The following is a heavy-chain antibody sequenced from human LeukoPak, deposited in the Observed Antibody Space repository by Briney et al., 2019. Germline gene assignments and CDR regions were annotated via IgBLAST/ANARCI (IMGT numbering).Heavy chain of an antibody. J-gene: IGHJ4*02. CDR2: IKQDGSEK. CDR3: ARSSYYYDSSGYL. CDR1: GFTFSSYW. D-gene: IGHD3-22*01. Sequence: PGGSLRLSCAAFGFTFSSYWMSWVRQAPGKGLEWVANIKQDGSEKYYVDSVKGRFTISRDNAKNSLYLQMNSLRAEDTAVYYCARSSYYYDSSGYLWGQGTLVTVSS. V-gene: IGHV3-7*01.